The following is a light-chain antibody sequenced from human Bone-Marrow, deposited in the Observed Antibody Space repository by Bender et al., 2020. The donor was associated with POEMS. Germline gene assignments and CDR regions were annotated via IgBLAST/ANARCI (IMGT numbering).Light chain of an antibody. V-gene: IGLV2-8*01. Sequence: QSALTQPPSASGSPGQSVTISCAGTSSDIDAYNSVSWYHQHPGRAPRLMIYEVSKRPSGVPDRFSASKSGNTASLTVSGLQAADEGDYYCFSYAASSTYVFVSGTKVTVL. CDR1: SSDIDAYNS. CDR3: FSYAASSTYV. CDR2: EVS. J-gene: IGLJ1*01.